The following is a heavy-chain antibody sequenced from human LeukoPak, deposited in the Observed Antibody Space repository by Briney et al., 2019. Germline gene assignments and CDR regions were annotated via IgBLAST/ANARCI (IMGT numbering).Heavy chain of an antibody. CDR1: GFTFSSYS. CDR2: IGSSSSTI. Sequence: GGSLRLSCAASGFTFSSYSMNWVRQAPGKGLEWVSYIGSSSSTIYYADSVKGRFTISRDNAKNSLYLQMNSLRAEDTAVYYCASFTVTTRILEGTLADYWGQGTLVTVSS. J-gene: IGHJ4*02. V-gene: IGHV3-48*01. CDR3: ASFTVTTRILEGTLADY. D-gene: IGHD4-17*01.